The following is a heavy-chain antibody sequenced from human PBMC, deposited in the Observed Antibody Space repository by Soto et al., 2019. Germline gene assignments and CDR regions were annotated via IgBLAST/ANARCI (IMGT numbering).Heavy chain of an antibody. CDR3: AILASDIVVVVAAKPADY. Sequence: QVQLVQSGAEVKKPGASVKVSCKASGYTFTSYDINWVRQATGQGLEWMGWMNPNSGNTGYAQKFQGRVTMTRNTSISTAYMELSSLRSEDTAVYYCAILASDIVVVVAAKPADYWGQGTLVTVSS. J-gene: IGHJ4*02. CDR2: MNPNSGNT. D-gene: IGHD2-15*01. CDR1: GYTFTSYD. V-gene: IGHV1-8*01.